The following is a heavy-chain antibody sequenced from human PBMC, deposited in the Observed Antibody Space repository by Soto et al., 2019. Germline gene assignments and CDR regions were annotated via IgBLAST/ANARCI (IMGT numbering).Heavy chain of an antibody. CDR2: VYYSGNT. CDR3: ARGVGATHFDY. V-gene: IGHV4-59*01. D-gene: IGHD1-26*01. J-gene: IGHJ4*02. CDR1: GGSLSSYY. Sequence: SETLSLTCTVSGGSLSSYYWTWIRQPPGKGLEWIGYVYYSGNTDYNPSLKSRVTISVDTSKNQFSLKLGSVTAADTAVYYCARGVGATHFDYWGQGTLVTVSS.